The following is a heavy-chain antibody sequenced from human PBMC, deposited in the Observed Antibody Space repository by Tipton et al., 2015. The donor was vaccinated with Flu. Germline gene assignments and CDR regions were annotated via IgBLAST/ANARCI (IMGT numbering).Heavy chain of an antibody. V-gene: IGHV4-38-2*01. CDR3: ARRGSSGWSFFFDY. D-gene: IGHD6-19*01. J-gene: IGHJ4*02. CDR1: GYSISSGYY. CDR2: IYHSGST. Sequence: LRLSCAVSGYSISSGYYWGWIRQPPGKGLEWIGSIYHSGSTYYNPSLKSRVTISVDTSKNQFSLNLSSATAADTALYYCARRGSSGWSFFFDYWGQGTLVTVSS.